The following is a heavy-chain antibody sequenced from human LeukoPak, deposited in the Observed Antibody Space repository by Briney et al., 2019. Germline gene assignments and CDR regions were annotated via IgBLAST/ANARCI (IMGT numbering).Heavy chain of an antibody. CDR3: ARVDLYPXDTAXXYTTYYFDY. V-gene: IGHV4-34*01. D-gene: IGHD5-18*01. CDR2: INHSGST. Sequence: PSETLSLTCAVYGGSFSGYYWSWIRQPPGKGLEWIGEINHSGSTNYNPSLKSRVTISVDTSKNQFSLKLSSVTAADTAVYYCARVDLYPXDTAXXYTTYYFDYWGQGTLVTVSS. CDR1: GGSFSGYY. J-gene: IGHJ4*02.